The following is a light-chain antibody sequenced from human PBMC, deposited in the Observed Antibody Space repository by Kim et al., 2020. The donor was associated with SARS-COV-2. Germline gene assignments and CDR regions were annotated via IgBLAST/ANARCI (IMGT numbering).Light chain of an antibody. CDR1: QSVDSY. CDR3: QLRDNWGKLT. Sequence: APGERATLYCRASQSVDSYLVWYQHKPGQAPRLLIYNASKRATGIPARFRGSGSGTDFTLTVASLEPEDFAVYYCQLRDNWGKLTFGGGTKVDIK. CDR2: NAS. V-gene: IGKV3-11*01. J-gene: IGKJ4*01.